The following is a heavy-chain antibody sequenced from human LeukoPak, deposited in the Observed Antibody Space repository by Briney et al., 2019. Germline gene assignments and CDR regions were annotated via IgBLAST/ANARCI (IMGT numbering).Heavy chain of an antibody. V-gene: IGHV3-30*02. Sequence: GGSLRLSCAASEFTFNMYGMHWVRQAPGKGLECVAIIRNDGSNKYYADSVKGRFTISRDNSKNTLYLQMNSLRAEDTAVYYCARAGLITMVRALGDWGQGTLVTVSS. CDR2: IRNDGSNK. D-gene: IGHD3-10*01. CDR3: ARAGLITMVRALGD. J-gene: IGHJ4*02. CDR1: EFTFNMYG.